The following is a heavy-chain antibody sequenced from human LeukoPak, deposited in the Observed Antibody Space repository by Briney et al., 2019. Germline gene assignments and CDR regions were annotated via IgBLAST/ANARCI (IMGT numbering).Heavy chain of an antibody. Sequence: ASVKVSCKASGYTFTSYYMHWVRQAPGQGLEWMGIINPSGGSTSYAQKLQGRVTMTRDTSTSTVYMELSSLRSEDTAVYYCARESRDDAFDIWGQGTMVTVSS. V-gene: IGHV1-46*01. J-gene: IGHJ3*02. CDR2: INPSGGST. CDR1: GYTFTSYY. CDR3: ARESRDDAFDI.